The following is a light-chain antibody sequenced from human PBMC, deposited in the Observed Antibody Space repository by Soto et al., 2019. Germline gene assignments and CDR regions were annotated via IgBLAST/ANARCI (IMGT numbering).Light chain of an antibody. CDR3: QQYGSSPGT. J-gene: IGKJ1*01. CDR2: GAS. Sequence: EIVLTQSPATLSLSPGERATLSCRASQSVSSSYLAWYQKKPGQAPRLLIYGASSRATGIPDRFSGSGSGTDFTLTISRLEPEDFAVYYCQQYGSSPGTFGQGTKVEIK. CDR1: QSVSSSY. V-gene: IGKV3-20*01.